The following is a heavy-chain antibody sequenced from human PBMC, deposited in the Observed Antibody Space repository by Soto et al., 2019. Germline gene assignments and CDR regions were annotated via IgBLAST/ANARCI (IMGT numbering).Heavy chain of an antibody. CDR1: GDTFTDYY. V-gene: IGHV1-46*01. Sequence: QVQLMQSGAEVKKPGASVKVSCKASGDTFTDYYIHWVRQAPGQGLEWMGTVNPSGGHTTYAQHFLGRMTLTRDTSTSPLYMEMTSLTSDDTAIYDCARGGHVVVVTAALDYWGQVTLVTFSS. J-gene: IGHJ4*02. D-gene: IGHD2-21*02. CDR2: VNPSGGHT. CDR3: ARGGHVVVVTAALDY.